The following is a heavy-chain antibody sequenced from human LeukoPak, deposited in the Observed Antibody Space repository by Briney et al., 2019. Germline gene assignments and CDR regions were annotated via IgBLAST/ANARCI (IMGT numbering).Heavy chain of an antibody. J-gene: IGHJ4*02. CDR3: AKDRERSFDY. V-gene: IGHV3-30*18. CDR1: GFTLSSYG. CDR2: ISYDGSNK. Sequence: PGRSLRLSCTGSGFTLSSYGMHWVRQAPGKGLEWVAVISYDGSNKYYADSVKGRFTISRDNSKNTLYLQMNSLRAEDTAVYYCAKDRERSFDYWGQGTLVTVSS.